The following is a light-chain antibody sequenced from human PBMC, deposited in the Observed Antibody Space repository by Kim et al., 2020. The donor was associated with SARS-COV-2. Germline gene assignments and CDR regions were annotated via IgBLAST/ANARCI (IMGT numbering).Light chain of an antibody. J-gene: IGKJ1*01. CDR1: QFITTC. V-gene: IGKV3-11*01. CDR3: HQRNSGPQT. CDR2: DAS. Sequence: LCPGEGAPLSGRAGQFITTCLAGYAARPGHAPRHLIHDASNRATGRPDRFRRSGSGTVFSLTISRLEPEDSAIYYCHQRNSGPQTFGQGNKVDI.